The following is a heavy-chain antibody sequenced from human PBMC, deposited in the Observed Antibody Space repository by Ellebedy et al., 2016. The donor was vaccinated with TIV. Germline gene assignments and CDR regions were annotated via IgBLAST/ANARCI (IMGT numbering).Heavy chain of an antibody. V-gene: IGHV3-11*06. Sequence: GGSLRLSXAASGFTFSDYYMSWIRQAPGKGLEWVSYISSSSSYTNYADSVKGRFTISRDNAKNSLYLQMNSLRAEDTAVYYCARTPGDSWYYFDYWGQGTLVTVSS. CDR2: ISSSSSYT. CDR3: ARTPGDSWYYFDY. CDR1: GFTFSDYY. D-gene: IGHD6-13*01. J-gene: IGHJ4*02.